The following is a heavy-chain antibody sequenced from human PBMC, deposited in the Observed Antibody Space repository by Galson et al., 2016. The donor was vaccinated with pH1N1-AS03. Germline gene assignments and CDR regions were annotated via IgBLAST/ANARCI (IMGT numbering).Heavy chain of an antibody. J-gene: IGHJ4*02. CDR3: ARDRHYDTSGRFYYESEH. D-gene: IGHD3-22*01. CDR2: IHPIFETP. Sequence: SVKVSCKASGGTFSNYAISWMRQAPGQGLEWMGGIHPIFETPSYAQKFRGRLTITADHSTSAAYMELTSLTSEDTAIYYCARDRHYDTSGRFYYESEHWGQGTLVIVSS. V-gene: IGHV1-69*13. CDR1: GGTFSNYA.